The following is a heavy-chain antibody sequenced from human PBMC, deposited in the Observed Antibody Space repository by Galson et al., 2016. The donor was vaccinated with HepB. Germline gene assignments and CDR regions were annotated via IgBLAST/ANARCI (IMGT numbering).Heavy chain of an antibody. J-gene: IGHJ6*02. CDR1: GDTFSSYA. D-gene: IGHD2-15*01. V-gene: IGHV1-69*13. CDR3: ARAASFYCSGGSCYRGSYYYYGIDV. CDR2: IIPIFGTT. Sequence: SVKVSCKASGDTFSSYAFNWVRQAPGQGLEWMGGIIPIFGTTNYAQKFQGRVTITADESTSTAYMELSSLGAEDTAMYYCARAASFYCSGGSCYRGSYYYYGIDVWGQGTTVTVSS.